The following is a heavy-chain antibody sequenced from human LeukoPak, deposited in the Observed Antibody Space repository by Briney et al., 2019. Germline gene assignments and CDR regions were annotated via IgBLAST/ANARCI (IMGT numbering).Heavy chain of an antibody. CDR2: TYYRSTWLY. Sequence: SQTLSLTCAISGDSVSSNTAAWNWIRQSPSRGLEWLGRTYYRSTWLYDYALSLKSRININPDTSKNQFSLHLNSVTPEDTAVYYWGRDGGGGLDYFDYWGRGTLVTVSS. CDR1: GDSVSSNTAA. CDR3: GRDGGGGLDYFDY. D-gene: IGHD3-16*01. V-gene: IGHV6-1*01. J-gene: IGHJ4*02.